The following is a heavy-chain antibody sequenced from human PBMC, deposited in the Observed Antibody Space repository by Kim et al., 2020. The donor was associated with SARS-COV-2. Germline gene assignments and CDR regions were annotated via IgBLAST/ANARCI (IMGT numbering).Heavy chain of an antibody. CDR2: IDPSDSYT. CDR1: GYSFTSYW. CDR3: ATHYCSSTSCYPVYYYYGMDV. V-gene: IGHV5-10-1*01. Sequence: GESLKISCKGSGYSFTSYWISWVRQMPGKGLEWMGRIDPSDSYTNYSPSFQGHVTISADKSISTAYLQWSSLKASDTAMYYCATHYCSSTSCYPVYYYYGMDVWGQGTTVTVSS. D-gene: IGHD2-2*01. J-gene: IGHJ6*02.